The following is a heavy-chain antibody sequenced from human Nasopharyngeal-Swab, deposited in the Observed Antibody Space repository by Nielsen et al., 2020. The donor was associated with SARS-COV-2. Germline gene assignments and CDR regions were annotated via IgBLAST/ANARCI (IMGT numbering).Heavy chain of an antibody. CDR2: ISSRSSNI. D-gene: IGHD5-18*01. Sequence: GESLKISCAASEFTFSSCSMNWVRQAPGKGLEWVSYISSRSSNIYYADSVKGRFTISRDNAKNSLYLQMNSLRDEDTAVYYCASSGYRLDYYSMDVWGQGTTVTVSS. CDR1: EFTFSSCS. J-gene: IGHJ6*02. CDR3: ASSGYRLDYYSMDV. V-gene: IGHV3-48*02.